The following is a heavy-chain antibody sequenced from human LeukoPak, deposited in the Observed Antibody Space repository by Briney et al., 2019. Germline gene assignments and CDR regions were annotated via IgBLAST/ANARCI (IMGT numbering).Heavy chain of an antibody. D-gene: IGHD6-13*01. Sequence: GGSLRLSCAASGFTFSGHWMSWVRQAPGKGLEWVANINQYGSEKYYVDSVKGRFTISRDNAKNSQCLQMNSLRADDTAVYYCARGGSESTAWYGIDYWGQGTLVTVSS. CDR2: INQYGSEK. CDR1: GFTFSGHW. V-gene: IGHV3-7*05. J-gene: IGHJ4*02. CDR3: ARGGSESTAWYGIDY.